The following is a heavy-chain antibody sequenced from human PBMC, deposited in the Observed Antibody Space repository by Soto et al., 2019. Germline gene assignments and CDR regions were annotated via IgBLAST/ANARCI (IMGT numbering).Heavy chain of an antibody. J-gene: IGHJ4*02. Sequence: QVQLVQSGAEVKKPGSSVKVSCKASGGTFSSYAISWVRQAPGQGLEWMGGIIPIFGTANYAQKFQGRVTSXXDXSXXPAYMELSSLRSEDTAVYYCARDSPVAAAGTEGGFWGQGTLVTVSS. V-gene: IGHV1-69*12. CDR2: IIPIFGTA. D-gene: IGHD6-13*01. CDR1: GGTFSSYA. CDR3: ARDSPVAAAGTEGGF.